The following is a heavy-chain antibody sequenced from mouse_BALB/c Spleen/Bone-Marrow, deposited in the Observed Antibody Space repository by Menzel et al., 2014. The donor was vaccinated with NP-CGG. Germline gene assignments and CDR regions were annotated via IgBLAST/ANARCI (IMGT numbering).Heavy chain of an antibody. Sequence: VQLQQSGAELARPGASVKMSCKASGYTFTSYTMHWVKQRPGQGLEWIGYINPSSGYANYNQKFKDKATLTADKSSSPAYMQLSSLTSEDSAVYYCARSAYYRSLFAYWGQGTLVTVSA. CDR2: INPSSGYA. V-gene: IGHV1-4*01. CDR1: GYTFTSYT. CDR3: ARSAYYRSLFAY. J-gene: IGHJ3*01. D-gene: IGHD2-14*01.